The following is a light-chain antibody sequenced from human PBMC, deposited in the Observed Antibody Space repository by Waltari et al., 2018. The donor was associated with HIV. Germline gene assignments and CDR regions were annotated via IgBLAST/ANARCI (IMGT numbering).Light chain of an antibody. CDR3: AVWDDSLRSVL. CDR1: SSNIGSNP. J-gene: IGLJ3*02. Sequence: QSVLTQPPSASGTPGQRVNISCSGGSSNIGSNPVNWYRQFPGEAPKLLIYTNIQRPSGVPDGFSGSKSGTSASLAISDLQSEDEADFYCAVWDDSLRSVLFGGGTRLTVL. CDR2: TNI. V-gene: IGLV1-44*01.